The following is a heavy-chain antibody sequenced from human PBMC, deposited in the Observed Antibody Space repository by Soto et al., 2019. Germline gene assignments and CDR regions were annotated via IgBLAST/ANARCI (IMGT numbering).Heavy chain of an antibody. D-gene: IGHD6-19*01. CDR2: INHSGST. Sequence: QVQLQQWGAGLLKPSETLSLTCAVYGGSFSGYYWSWIRQPPGKGLEWIGEINHSGSTNYNPSLKSRLTISVDTSKNQFSLKLSSVTAADTAVYYCARGRAVADPYYFDYWGQGTLVTVSS. J-gene: IGHJ4*02. V-gene: IGHV4-34*01. CDR1: GGSFSGYY. CDR3: ARGRAVADPYYFDY.